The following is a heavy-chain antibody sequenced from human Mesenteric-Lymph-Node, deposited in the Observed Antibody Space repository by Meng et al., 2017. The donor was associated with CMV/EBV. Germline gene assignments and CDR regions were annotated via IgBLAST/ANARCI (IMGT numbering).Heavy chain of an antibody. CDR3: ARGPTYYYDSSAYYVYYGMDV. Sequence: ASVKVSCKASGYTFTSNYIHWVRQAPGQGLEWMGIIKGTDGSTSYAQKFQGRVTMTTDTSTSTAYMELRSLRSDDTAVYYCARGPTYYYDSSAYYVYYGMDVWGQGTTVTVSS. CDR2: IKGTDGST. CDR1: GYTFTSNY. J-gene: IGHJ6*02. V-gene: IGHV1-46*01. D-gene: IGHD3-22*01.